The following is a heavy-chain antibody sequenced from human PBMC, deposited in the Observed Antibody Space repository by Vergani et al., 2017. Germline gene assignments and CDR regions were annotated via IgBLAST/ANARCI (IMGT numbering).Heavy chain of an antibody. CDR3: ARGPWIQLWLGGMDV. D-gene: IGHD5-18*01. CDR1: GFTFSSYA. J-gene: IGHJ6*02. CDR2: ISYDGSNK. Sequence: QVQLVESGGGVVQPGRSLRLSCAASGFTFSSYAMHWVRQAPGKGLEWVAVISYDGSNKYYADSVKGRFTISRDNSKNTLYLQMNSLRAEDTAVYYCARGPWIQLWLGGMDVWGQGTTVTVSS. V-gene: IGHV3-30-3*01.